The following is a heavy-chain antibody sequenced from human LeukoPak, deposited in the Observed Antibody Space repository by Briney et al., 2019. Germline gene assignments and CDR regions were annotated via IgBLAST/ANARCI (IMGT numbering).Heavy chain of an antibody. V-gene: IGHV3-74*01. CDR2: LNSDGSST. J-gene: IGHJ4*02. Sequence: GGSLRLSCAASGFTFSSYWMHWVRQAPGKGLVWVSRLNSDGSSTTYADSVRGRFTISRDNAKNTLYLQMNGLRAEDTAVYYCASQRWLQSSFDYWGQGTLVTVSS. CDR3: ASQRWLQSSFDY. D-gene: IGHD5-24*01. CDR1: GFTFSSYW.